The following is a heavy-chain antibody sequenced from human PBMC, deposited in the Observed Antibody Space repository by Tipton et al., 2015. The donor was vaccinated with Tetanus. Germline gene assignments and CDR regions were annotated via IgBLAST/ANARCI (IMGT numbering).Heavy chain of an antibody. D-gene: IGHD3-22*01. CDR2: IDPNSGGT. J-gene: IGHJ6*02. CDR1: GYTFTGYY. V-gene: IGHV1-2*02. CDR3: ARDRGDYIYYGMDV. Sequence: QVQLVQSGAEMKKPGASVKVSCKASGYTFTGYYIYWVRQAPGQGLEWMGWIDPNSGGTVYAQKFQGRVTMTRDTSISTAYMKLRSLRFDDTAVYYCARDRGDYIYYGMDVWGPGTTVTVS.